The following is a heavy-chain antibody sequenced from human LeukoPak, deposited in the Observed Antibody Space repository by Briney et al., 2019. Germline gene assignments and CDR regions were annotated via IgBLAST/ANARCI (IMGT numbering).Heavy chain of an antibody. CDR2: TYYSGST. CDR3: ARQDSSSWYWYFDL. V-gene: IGHV4-39*01. CDR1: GGSISSSSYY. Sequence: SETLSLTCTVSGGSISSSSYYWGWIRQPPGKGLEWIGSTYYSGSTYYNPSLKSRVTISVDTSKNQFSLKLSSVTAADTAVYYCARQDSSSWYWYFDLWGRGTLVTVSS. J-gene: IGHJ2*01. D-gene: IGHD6-13*01.